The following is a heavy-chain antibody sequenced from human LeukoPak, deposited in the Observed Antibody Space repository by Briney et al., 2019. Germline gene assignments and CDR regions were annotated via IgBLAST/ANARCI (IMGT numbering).Heavy chain of an antibody. CDR2: IHDSGST. CDR1: GASISSNNC. Sequence: SETLSLTCAVSGASISSNNCWTWVRQPPGKGLEWIGGIHDSGSTNYNPSLKSRVTISIDKSKKQFSLTLSSMTAADTAVYYCARNGGNSDFDYWGQGTLVTVSS. D-gene: IGHD4-23*01. V-gene: IGHV4-4*02. CDR3: ARNGGNSDFDY. J-gene: IGHJ4*02.